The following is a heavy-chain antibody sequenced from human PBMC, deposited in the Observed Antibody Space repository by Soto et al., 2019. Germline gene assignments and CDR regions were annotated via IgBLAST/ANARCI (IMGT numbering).Heavy chain of an antibody. J-gene: IGHJ6*02. CDR3: AKGPIVGDNYKFSDMDV. D-gene: IGHD1-26*01. CDR1: GFTISSSKA. Sequence: PGGSLRLSCAASGFTISSSKAMTWVRQAPGKGLEWVSSFSGDGINTYYADSVKGRFTISRDNSKNTLYLQMNSLRVEDTAVYHCAKGPIVGDNYKFSDMDVWGQGTKVTVSS. CDR2: FSGDGINT. V-gene: IGHV3-23*01.